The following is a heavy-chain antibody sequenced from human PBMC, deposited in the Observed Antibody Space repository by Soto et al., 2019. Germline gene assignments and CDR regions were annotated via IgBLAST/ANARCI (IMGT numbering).Heavy chain of an antibody. D-gene: IGHD3-22*01. V-gene: IGHV4-59*01. Sequence: SETLSLTCTVSGGSIISYYWSWIRQPPGKGLKWIGYIYDSGSTSYNPSLKSRVTISVDTSKNQFSLKLSSVTAADTAVYYFAIVGVYYDSIGYYGGHYFDYWGQGTPVTVSS. J-gene: IGHJ4*02. CDR1: GGSIISYY. CDR3: AIVGVYYDSIGYYGGHYFDY. CDR2: IYDSGST.